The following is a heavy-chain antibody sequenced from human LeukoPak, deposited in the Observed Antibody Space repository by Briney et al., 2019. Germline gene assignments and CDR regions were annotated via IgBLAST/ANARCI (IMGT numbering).Heavy chain of an antibody. V-gene: IGHV3-23*01. CDR3: AKGPRQWLVSRCGYFDY. J-gene: IGHJ4*02. CDR1: GFTFSSYW. D-gene: IGHD6-19*01. Sequence: GGSLRLSCAASGFTFSSYWMSWVRQAPGKGLEWVSAISGSGGSTYYADSVKGRFTISRDNSKNTLYLQMNSLRAEDTAVYYCAKGPRQWLVSRCGYFDYWGQGTLVTVSS. CDR2: ISGSGGST.